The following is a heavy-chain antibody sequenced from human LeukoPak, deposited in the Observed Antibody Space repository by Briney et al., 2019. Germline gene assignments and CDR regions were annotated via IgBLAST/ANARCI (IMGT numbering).Heavy chain of an antibody. V-gene: IGHV3-64D*08. Sequence: GGSLRLSCSASRFTFSTYSMHWVRQAPGKGLELVSTINIKGDDTYYADSVKGRFTISRDHSRKTLYLQMSSLRAEDTAVYYCVKDLRGGGYYTSFDYWGQGTLVTVSS. D-gene: IGHD3-10*01. CDR1: RFTFSTYS. CDR2: INIKGDDT. J-gene: IGHJ4*02. CDR3: VKDLRGGGYYTSFDY.